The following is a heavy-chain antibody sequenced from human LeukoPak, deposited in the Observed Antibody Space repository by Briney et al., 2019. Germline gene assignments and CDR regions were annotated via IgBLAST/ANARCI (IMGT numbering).Heavy chain of an antibody. J-gene: IGHJ4*02. CDR3: ASLDPFDY. CDR1: GFTFRSYE. V-gene: IGHV3-74*01. CDR2: INSDGTKT. Sequence: GGSLRLSCAASGFTFRSYEMHWVRLAPGKGLTWVSRINSDGTKTDYADSVKGRFTISRDNSKNTLYLQMNSLRAEDTAIYYCASLDPFDYWGQGTLVTVSS.